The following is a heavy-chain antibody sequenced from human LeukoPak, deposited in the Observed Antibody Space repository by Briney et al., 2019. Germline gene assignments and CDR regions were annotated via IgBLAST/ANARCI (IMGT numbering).Heavy chain of an antibody. D-gene: IGHD5-18*01. CDR2: ISYDGSNK. Sequence: GSLRLSCAASGFTFSSYGMHWVRQAPGKGLEWVAVISYDGSNKYYADSVKGRFTISRDNSKNTLYLQMNSLRAEDTAVYYCAKDDQLWPRGGFDYWGQGTLVTVSS. J-gene: IGHJ4*02. CDR1: GFTFSSYG. V-gene: IGHV3-30*18. CDR3: AKDDQLWPRGGFDY.